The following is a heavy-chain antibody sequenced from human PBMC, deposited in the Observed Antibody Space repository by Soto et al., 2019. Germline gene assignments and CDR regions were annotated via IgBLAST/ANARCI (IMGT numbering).Heavy chain of an antibody. V-gene: IGHV1-18*01. J-gene: IGHJ6*03. CDR3: ARVFFCCGGSCYITPYYYYYMDV. CDR2: ISAYNGNT. D-gene: IGHD2-15*01. Sequence: ASVKVSCKASGYTFTSYGISWVRQAPGQGLEWMGWISAYNGNTNYAQKLQGRVTMTTDTSTSTAYMELRSLRSDDTAVYYCARVFFCCGGSCYITPYYYYYMDVWGKGTTVTVSS. CDR1: GYTFTSYG.